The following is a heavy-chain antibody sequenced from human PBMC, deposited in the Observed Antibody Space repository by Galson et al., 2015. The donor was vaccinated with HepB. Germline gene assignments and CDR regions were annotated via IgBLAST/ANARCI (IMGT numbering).Heavy chain of an antibody. V-gene: IGHV3-74*01. Sequence: SLRLSCAASGFTFSSYWMHWVRQAPGKGLVWVSRINSDGSSTSYADSVKGRFTISRDNAKNTLYLQMNSLRAEDTAVYYCARDPYRPGDTWPYYFDYWGQGTLVTVSS. CDR2: INSDGSST. CDR3: ARDPYRPGDTWPYYFDY. D-gene: IGHD5-18*01. CDR1: GFTFSSYW. J-gene: IGHJ4*02.